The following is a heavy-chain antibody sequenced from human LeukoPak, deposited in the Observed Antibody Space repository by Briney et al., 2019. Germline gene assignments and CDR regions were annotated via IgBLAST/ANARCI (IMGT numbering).Heavy chain of an antibody. CDR1: GYTLKDLS. CDR3: ATAHARTGYCSGGSCYPFDY. D-gene: IGHD2-15*01. V-gene: IGHV1-24*01. Sequence: GASVKVSCKVSGYTLKDLSLLWLLQAPGKGVEPTADFDPVDGEPFYAQKFQGRVTMTEDTSTDTAYMELSSLRSEDTAVYYCATAHARTGYCSGGSCYPFDYWGQGTLVTVSS. J-gene: IGHJ4*02. CDR2: FDPVDGEP.